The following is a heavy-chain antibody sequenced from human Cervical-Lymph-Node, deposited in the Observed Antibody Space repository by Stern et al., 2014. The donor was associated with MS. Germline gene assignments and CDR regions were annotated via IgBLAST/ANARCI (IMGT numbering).Heavy chain of an antibody. CDR1: GFSLSTSGVG. Sequence: QVTLKESGPTLVKPTQTLTLTCTFSGFSLSTSGVGVGWIRQPPGKDLEWLARIYWDDDKRYNPFLKSMLAITKDTSKNQVVLTMTNKDPVDTATYFCAHRRAGYAANWGQGTLVTVPS. CDR2: IYWDDDK. D-gene: IGHD5-12*01. CDR3: AHRRAGYAAN. V-gene: IGHV2-5*02. J-gene: IGHJ4*02.